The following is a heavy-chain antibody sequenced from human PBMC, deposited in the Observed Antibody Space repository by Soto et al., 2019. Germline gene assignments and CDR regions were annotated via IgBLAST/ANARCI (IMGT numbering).Heavy chain of an antibody. J-gene: IGHJ4*02. Sequence: GESLKISCKGSGYSFTSYWISWVRQMPGKGLEWMGRIDPSDSYTNYSPSFQGHVTISADKSISTAYLQWSSLKASDTAMYYCARVVPGDWIFDYWGQGTLVTVSS. CDR3: ARVVPGDWIFDY. V-gene: IGHV5-10-1*01. CDR2: IDPSDSYT. CDR1: GYSFTSYW. D-gene: IGHD2-2*01.